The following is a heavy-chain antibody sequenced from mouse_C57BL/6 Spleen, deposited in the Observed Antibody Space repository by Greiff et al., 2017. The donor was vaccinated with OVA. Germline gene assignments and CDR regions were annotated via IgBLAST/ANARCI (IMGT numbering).Heavy chain of an antibody. CDR1: GYTFTSYW. CDR2: IDPSDSYT. V-gene: IGHV1-69*01. CDR3: GRSERDSSGFFFDY. J-gene: IGHJ2*01. Sequence: VQLQQPGAELVMPGASVKLSCKASGYTFTSYWMHWVKQRPGQGLEWIGEIDPSDSYTNYNQKFKGKSTLTVDKSSSTAYMQLSSLTSEDSAVYYCGRSERDSSGFFFDYWGQGTTLTVSS. D-gene: IGHD3-2*02.